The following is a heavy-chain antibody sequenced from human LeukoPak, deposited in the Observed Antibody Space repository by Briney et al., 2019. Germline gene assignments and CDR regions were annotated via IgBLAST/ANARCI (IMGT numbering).Heavy chain of an antibody. D-gene: IGHD5-18*01. CDR3: AKGGYSYGYPSYNWFDP. CDR2: ISGSGGST. Sequence: PGGSLRLSCAASGFTFSSYAMGWVRQAPGKGLEWVSAISGSGGSTYYADSVKGQFTISRDNSKNTLYLQMNSLRAEDTAVYYCAKGGYSYGYPSYNWFDPWGQGTLVTVSS. J-gene: IGHJ5*02. V-gene: IGHV3-23*01. CDR1: GFTFSSYA.